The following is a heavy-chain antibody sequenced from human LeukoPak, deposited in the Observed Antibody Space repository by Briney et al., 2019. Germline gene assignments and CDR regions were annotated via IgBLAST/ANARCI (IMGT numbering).Heavy chain of an antibody. D-gene: IGHD6-13*01. V-gene: IGHV4-38-2*02. J-gene: IGHJ4*02. CDR3: ARDQEPLYGSNSGGSVDFNC. CDR2: IYHSGRT. CDR1: GYSISSGFY. Sequence: SETLSLTCTVSGYSISSGFYWGWIRQPPGKGLELIGSIYHSGRTYYTPSLKSRVTISVDTSWNQFSLNLSSVTAADTAVYYCARDQEPLYGSNSGGSVDFNCWGQGTLVTVSS.